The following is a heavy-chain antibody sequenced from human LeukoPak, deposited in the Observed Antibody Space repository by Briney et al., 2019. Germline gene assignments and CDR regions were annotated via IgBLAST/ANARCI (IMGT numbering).Heavy chain of an antibody. CDR3: ARDYTGIWFGESSDY. D-gene: IGHD3-10*01. V-gene: IGHV3-74*01. Sequence: PGGSLRLSCAASGFSFSNYWMHWVRPAPGKGLVWVSRINTDGSSTNYADSVKGRFTISRDNAKNTLYLQMNSLRAEDAAVYYCARDYTGIWFGESSDYWGQGTLVTVSS. CDR1: GFSFSNYW. CDR2: INTDGSST. J-gene: IGHJ4*02.